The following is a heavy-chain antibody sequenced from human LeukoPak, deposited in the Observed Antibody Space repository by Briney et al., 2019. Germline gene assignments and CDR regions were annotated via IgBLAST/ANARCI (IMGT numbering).Heavy chain of an antibody. CDR1: GYSFTSYW. D-gene: IGHD3-16*01. V-gene: IGHV5-51*01. J-gene: IGHJ4*02. CDR2: IYPGDSDT. CDR3: ARQLAFGGITPTYYFDY. Sequence: GESLKISCKGSGYSFTSYWISWVRQMPGKGLEWMGIIYPGDSDTRSSPSFQGQVTISADKSISTAYLQWSSLKASDTAMYYCARQLAFGGITPTYYFDYWGQGTLVTVSP.